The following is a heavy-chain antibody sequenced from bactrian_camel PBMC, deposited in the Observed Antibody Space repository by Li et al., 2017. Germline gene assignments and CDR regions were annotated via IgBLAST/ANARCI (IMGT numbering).Heavy chain of an antibody. Sequence: VQLVESGGGLVQPGGSLRLSCAASGFSLSTDGISWVRQAPGKERVGVATMKTRDGSTFYRDSVKGRFTISKDNARNTLYLQMNSLRPEDTAMYYCAARQGSDAEYWEEYNYWGQGTQVTVS. J-gene: IGHJ4*01. CDR1: GFSLSTDG. D-gene: IGHD1*01. CDR3: AARQGSDAEYWEEYNY. V-gene: IGHV3S31*01. CDR2: MKTRDGST.